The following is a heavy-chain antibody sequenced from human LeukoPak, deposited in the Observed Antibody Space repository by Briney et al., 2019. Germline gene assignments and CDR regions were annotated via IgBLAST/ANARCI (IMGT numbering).Heavy chain of an antibody. D-gene: IGHD6-19*01. CDR1: GYTFTSYG. V-gene: IGHV1-18*01. Sequence: ASVKVSCKASGYTFTSYGISWVRQAPGQGLEWMRWISGYNGNTNYAQQKLQGRVTMTTDTSTSTAYMELRSLRSNDTAVYYYARDLKRGYSSGRYSWGTGSSNDYWGQGTLVTVSS. J-gene: IGHJ4*02. CDR3: ARDLKRGYSSGRYSWGTGSSNDY. CDR2: ISGYNGNT.